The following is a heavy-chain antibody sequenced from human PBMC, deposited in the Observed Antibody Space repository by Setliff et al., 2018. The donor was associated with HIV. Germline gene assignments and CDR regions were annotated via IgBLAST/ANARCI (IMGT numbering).Heavy chain of an antibody. CDR1: GFTFSSYA. Sequence: GGSLRLSCAASGFTFSSYAMSWVRQAPGKGLEWVAVISGNGISTYYADSVKGRFTISRDNSKNMLFLLMNSLRAEDTAIYYCAKNGFGVVALGINNWFDPWGPGTLVTVSS. CDR2: ISGNGIST. CDR3: AKNGFGVVALGINNWFDP. D-gene: IGHD3-10*01. V-gene: IGHV3-23*01. J-gene: IGHJ5*02.